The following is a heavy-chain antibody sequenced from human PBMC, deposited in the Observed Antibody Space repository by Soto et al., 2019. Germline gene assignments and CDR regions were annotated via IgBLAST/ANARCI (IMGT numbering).Heavy chain of an antibody. Sequence: PSETLSLTCTVSDDSISSNSYFWGWIRQPPGKGLEWIGSFYYSGSTYYNPSLKGRVTISVDTSEKQFSLNLRSVTAADTAVYYCVRQAVMGQFDNWGQGTLVTVSS. CDR1: DDSISSNSYF. CDR3: VRQAVMGQFDN. D-gene: IGHD2-8*01. CDR2: FYYSGST. V-gene: IGHV4-39*01. J-gene: IGHJ4*02.